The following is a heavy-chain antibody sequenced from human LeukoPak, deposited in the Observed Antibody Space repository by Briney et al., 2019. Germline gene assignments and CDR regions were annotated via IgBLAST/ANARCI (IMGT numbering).Heavy chain of an antibody. V-gene: IGHV1-3*01. Sequence: ASVKVSCKASGYTFTIYAMHWVRQAPGQRLEWMGWINAGNGNTKYSQKFQGRVTITRDTSASTAYMELSSLRSEDTAVYYCARDGGSGWYRYWGQGTLVTVSS. J-gene: IGHJ4*02. D-gene: IGHD6-19*01. CDR2: INAGNGNT. CDR3: ARDGGSGWYRY. CDR1: GYTFTIYA.